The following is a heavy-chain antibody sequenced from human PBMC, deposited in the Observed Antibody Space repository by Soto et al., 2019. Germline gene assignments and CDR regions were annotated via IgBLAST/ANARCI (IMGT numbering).Heavy chain of an antibody. D-gene: IGHD5-18*01. Sequence: PGGSLRLSCAASGFSFSYAYMSWVRQAPGKGLEWVGRIKSETDGGTTDYAAPVRGRFIISRDDSKNTLYLQMDSLNTEDTGVYYCTTDPAYSYGYWGQGT. V-gene: IGHV3-15*01. CDR1: GFSFSYAY. CDR3: TTDPAYSYGY. J-gene: IGHJ4*02. CDR2: IKSETDGGTT.